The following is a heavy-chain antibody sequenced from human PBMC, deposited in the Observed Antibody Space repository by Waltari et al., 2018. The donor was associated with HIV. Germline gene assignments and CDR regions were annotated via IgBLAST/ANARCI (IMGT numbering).Heavy chain of an antibody. D-gene: IGHD3-3*02. CDR2: IYTSGST. V-gene: IGHV4-61*02. J-gene: IGHJ4*02. Sequence: QVQLPESGPGLVKPSQTLSLTCTVSGGSISSGSYYWSWIRQPAGKGLEWIGRIYTSGSTNYNPSLKSRVTISVDTSKNQFSLKLSSVTAADTAVYYCAILGYGGPSDYWGQGTLVTVSS. CDR1: GGSISSGSYY. CDR3: AILGYGGPSDY.